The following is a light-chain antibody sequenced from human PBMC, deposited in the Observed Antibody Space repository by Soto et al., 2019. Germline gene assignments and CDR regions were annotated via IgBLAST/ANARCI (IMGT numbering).Light chain of an antibody. V-gene: IGLV1-40*01. CDR1: SSNIGAGSD. CDR3: QTYDSSLSGRYF. Sequence: QSALTQPPSISGAPGQSVTISCTGSSSNIGAGSDVHWYHQLPGTAPKLLIYGNTNRPSGVPDRFSGSKSGTSASLAIAGIQTEDEGDYCCQTYDSSLSGRYFFGTGSKVTVL. J-gene: IGLJ1*01. CDR2: GNT.